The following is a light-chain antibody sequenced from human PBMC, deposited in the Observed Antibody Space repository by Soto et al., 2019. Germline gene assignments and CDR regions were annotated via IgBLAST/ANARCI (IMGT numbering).Light chain of an antibody. CDR1: QSLVSSDGNTF. Sequence: DVVMTQSPLSLPVTLGQPASISCRSSQSLVSSDGNTFLNWFHQRPGQSPRRLIYKVSNRDSGVPDRFSGSGSGTDFTLKISRVEAEDVGVYYCMQGTHWTRTFGQGTKVDIK. V-gene: IGKV2-30*01. CDR2: KVS. J-gene: IGKJ1*01. CDR3: MQGTHWTRT.